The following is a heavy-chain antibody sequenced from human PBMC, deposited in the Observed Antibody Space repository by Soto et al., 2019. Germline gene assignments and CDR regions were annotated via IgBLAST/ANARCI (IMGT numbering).Heavy chain of an antibody. CDR3: ARDTWLEGAAAGTFDY. D-gene: IGHD6-13*01. CDR2: IWYDGSNK. J-gene: IGHJ4*02. V-gene: IGHV3-33*01. Sequence: QVQLVESGGGVVQPGRSLRLSCAASGFTFSSYGMHWVRQAPGKGLEWVAVIWYDGSNKYYADSVKGRFTISRDNSKNTLYLQMNSLRAEDTAVYYCARDTWLEGAAAGTFDYWGQGTLVTVSS. CDR1: GFTFSSYG.